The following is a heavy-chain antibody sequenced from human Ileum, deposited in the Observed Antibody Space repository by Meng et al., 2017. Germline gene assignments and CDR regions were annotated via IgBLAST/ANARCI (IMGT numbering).Heavy chain of an antibody. D-gene: IGHD1-26*01. CDR3: VRGPARETHDFDY. Sequence: QVQINQWGDGLLKPSRTLSLTGAFFVGSFNDYYWSWVRQSPGKGLEWIGQIHHSGRTNYKSSLERRVTISVDTSKSQFSLKLTSVTAADTAMYYCVRGPARETHDFDYWGQGALVTVSS. CDR2: IHHSGRT. CDR1: VGSFNDYY. V-gene: IGHV4-34*01. J-gene: IGHJ4*02.